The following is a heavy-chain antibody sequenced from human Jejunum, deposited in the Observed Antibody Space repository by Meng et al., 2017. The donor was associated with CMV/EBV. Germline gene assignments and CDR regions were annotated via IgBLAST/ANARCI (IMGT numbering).Heavy chain of an antibody. J-gene: IGHJ5*02. D-gene: IGHD4-17*01. CDR1: DFTFTSYS. Sequence: SDFTFTSYSITWVRQAPGKGLEWLSYISGSSTYIYHADSVKGRFTISRDNAKNSVYLQMNGLRAEDAAVYYCARAIDYGDPNWFDTWGQGTLVTVSS. V-gene: IGHV3-21*01. CDR3: ARAIDYGDPNWFDT. CDR2: ISGSSTYI.